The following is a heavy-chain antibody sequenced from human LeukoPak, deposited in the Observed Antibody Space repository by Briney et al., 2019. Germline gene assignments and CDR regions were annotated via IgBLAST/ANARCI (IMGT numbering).Heavy chain of an antibody. V-gene: IGHV3-53*01. J-gene: IGHJ4*02. D-gene: IGHD4-23*01. CDR2: IYSDDTT. Sequence: PGRTLRLYCAVSGFTVSGNYMRWIQHGPGKGLEWVSLIYSDDTTLYADSVKGRFTISRDISKNTLYLQMSSLRAEDTAVYYCARRAGGYSHPYDYWGQGVLVTVSS. CDR1: GFTVSGNY. CDR3: ARRAGGYSHPYDY.